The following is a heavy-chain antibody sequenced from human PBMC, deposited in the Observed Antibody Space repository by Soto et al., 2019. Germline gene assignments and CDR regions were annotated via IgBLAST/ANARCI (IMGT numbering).Heavy chain of an antibody. CDR3: ARVYSSLSSYDY. J-gene: IGHJ4*02. D-gene: IGHD5-18*01. V-gene: IGHV3-30-3*01. Sequence: PGGSLRLSCAASGFPYSTYTMHWVRKAPGKGLEWVAVISYDGNSKSYADSVKGRFTISRDNAKNTLYLQMNSLRAEDTAIYYCARVYSSLSSYDYWGQGTLVTVSS. CDR2: ISYDGNSK. CDR1: GFPYSTYT.